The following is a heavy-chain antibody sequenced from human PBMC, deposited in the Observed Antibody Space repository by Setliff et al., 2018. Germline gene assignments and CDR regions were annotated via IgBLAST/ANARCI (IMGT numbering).Heavy chain of an antibody. J-gene: IGHJ4*02. D-gene: IGHD3-10*01. Sequence: PSETLSLTCTVSGGSISSYYWSWIRQPPGKGLEWIGYVYYSGSTNYNPSLKSRVTISVDTSKNQFSLKLSSVTAADTAVYYCARLRSSVRALQPFDYWGQGTLVTVSS. CDR1: GGSISSYY. CDR2: VYYSGST. V-gene: IGHV4-59*08. CDR3: ARLRSSVRALQPFDY.